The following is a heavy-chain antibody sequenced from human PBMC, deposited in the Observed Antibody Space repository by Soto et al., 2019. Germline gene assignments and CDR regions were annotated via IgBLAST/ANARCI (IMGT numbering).Heavy chain of an antibody. Sequence: ETLSLTCAVYGGSFSGYYWSWIRQPPGKGLEWIGEINHSGSTNYNPSLKSRVTISVDTSKNQFSLKLSSVTAADTAVYYCARGRYYDFWSGYAPGGWFDPWGQGTLVTVSS. D-gene: IGHD3-3*01. CDR2: INHSGST. J-gene: IGHJ5*02. CDR1: GGSFSGYY. CDR3: ARGRYYDFWSGYAPGGWFDP. V-gene: IGHV4-34*01.